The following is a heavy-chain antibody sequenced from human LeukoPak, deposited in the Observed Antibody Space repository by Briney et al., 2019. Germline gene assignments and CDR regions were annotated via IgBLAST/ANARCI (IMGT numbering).Heavy chain of an antibody. CDR1: GFTFSHFA. V-gene: IGHV3-33*08. J-gene: IGHJ4*02. D-gene: IGHD5-24*01. Sequence: GGSLRLSCAASGFTFSHFAMHWVRQAPGKGLEWVAVIWYDGSNNYYADSVKGRFTISRDNSKNTLYLQMNSLRAEDTAVYYCARGAGSNHAYFDYWGQGSLVTVSS. CDR3: ARGAGSNHAYFDY. CDR2: IWYDGSNN.